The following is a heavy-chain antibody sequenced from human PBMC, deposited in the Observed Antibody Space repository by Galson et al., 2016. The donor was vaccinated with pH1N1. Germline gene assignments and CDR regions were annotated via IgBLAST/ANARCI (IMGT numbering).Heavy chain of an antibody. CDR3: AKDQSTKIIFQGTFNN. CDR2: VSATGLGR. D-gene: IGHD3-22*01. CDR1: GFTFSSFG. J-gene: IGHJ4*01. Sequence: SLRLSCAASGFTFSSFGIHWVRQVPGEGLEWVSFVSATGLGRYYADSVKGRFTISRDNSKNTVSLNVSSLRVEDTVLYYCAKDQSTKIIFQGTFNNWGRGTLVTVSS. V-gene: IGHV3-23*01.